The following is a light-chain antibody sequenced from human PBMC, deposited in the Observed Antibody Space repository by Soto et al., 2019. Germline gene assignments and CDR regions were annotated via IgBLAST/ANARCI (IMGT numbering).Light chain of an antibody. V-gene: IGLV2-23*02. CDR1: SSDVGSYNL. Sequence: QSALTQPASVSGSPGQSITISCTGTSSDVGSYNLVSWCQQHPGKAPKLMIYEVSKRPSGVSNRFSGSKSGNTASLTISGLQAEDEADYYCCSYAGSSPAVFGGGTQLTVL. J-gene: IGLJ7*01. CDR3: CSYAGSSPAV. CDR2: EVS.